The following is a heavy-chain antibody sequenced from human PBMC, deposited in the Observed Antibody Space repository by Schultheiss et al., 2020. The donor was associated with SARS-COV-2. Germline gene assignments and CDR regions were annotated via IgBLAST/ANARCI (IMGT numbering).Heavy chain of an antibody. Sequence: GGSLRLSCAASGFTFSSYAMSWVRQAPGKGLEWVSAIRSSTSSIYHADSVKGRFTISRDNSKNTLYLQMNSLRAEDTAVYYCATTLTGAFDYWGQGTLVTVSS. V-gene: IGHV3-23*01. D-gene: IGHD7-27*01. CDR1: GFTFSSYA. CDR3: ATTLTGAFDY. J-gene: IGHJ4*02. CDR2: IRSSTSSI.